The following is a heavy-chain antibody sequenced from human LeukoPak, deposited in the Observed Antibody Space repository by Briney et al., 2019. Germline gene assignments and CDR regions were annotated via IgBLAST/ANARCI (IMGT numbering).Heavy chain of an antibody. CDR1: GFTFDDYG. V-gene: IGHV3-7*01. CDR2: IKQDGSQE. D-gene: IGHD3-3*01. CDR3: ARGVPYDSWSGPHYSDY. Sequence: GGSLRLSCAASGFTFDDYGMSWVRQVSGKGLEWVAHIKQDGSQEYYVDSVKGRFTISRDSAKNSLYLQMNSLRAEDTAVYYCARGVPYDSWSGPHYSDYWGQGTLVTVSS. J-gene: IGHJ4*02.